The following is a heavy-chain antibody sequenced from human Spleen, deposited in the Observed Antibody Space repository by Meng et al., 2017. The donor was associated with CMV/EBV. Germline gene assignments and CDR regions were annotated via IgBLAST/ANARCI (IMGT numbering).Heavy chain of an antibody. V-gene: IGHV1-46*01. Sequence: ASVKVSCKASGYTFTSYYMHWVRQAPGQGLEWMGMINPNGGATGYAQKFQGRVIMTGDTSTNTVFLEVNSLASEDTAVYFCARRNRDEYFFDYWGQGTLVTVSS. CDR3: ARRNRDEYFFDY. J-gene: IGHJ4*02. CDR1: GYTFTSYY. CDR2: INPNGGAT. D-gene: IGHD2/OR15-2a*01.